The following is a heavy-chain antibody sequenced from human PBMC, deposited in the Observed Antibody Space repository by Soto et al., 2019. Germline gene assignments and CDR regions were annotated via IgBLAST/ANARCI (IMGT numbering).Heavy chain of an antibody. Sequence: ASVKVSCKTSGYTFTNYGISLVRQAPGQGLEWMGWITTDKGKTTYAQKFQGRVTMTTDTSTSTAYMELRSLRSDDTDMYYCATRSTAFDYWGQGTLVTVSS. V-gene: IGHV1-18*01. J-gene: IGHJ4*02. CDR2: ITTDKGKT. CDR1: GYTFTNYG. CDR3: ATRSTAFDY.